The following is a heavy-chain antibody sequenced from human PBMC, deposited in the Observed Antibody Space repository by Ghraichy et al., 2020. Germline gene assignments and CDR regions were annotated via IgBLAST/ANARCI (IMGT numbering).Heavy chain of an antibody. V-gene: IGHV2-26*01. J-gene: IGHJ6*03. CDR1: GFSLSNARMG. CDR2: IFSNDEK. D-gene: IGHD5-24*01. CDR3: ARIRDGYNLYYYYYYMDV. Sequence: SGPTLVKPTETLTLTCTVSGFSLSNARMGVSWIRQPPGKALEWLAHIFSNDEKSYSTSLKSRLTISKDTSKSQVVLTMTNMDPVDTATYYCARIRDGYNLYYYYYYMDVWGKGTTVTVSS.